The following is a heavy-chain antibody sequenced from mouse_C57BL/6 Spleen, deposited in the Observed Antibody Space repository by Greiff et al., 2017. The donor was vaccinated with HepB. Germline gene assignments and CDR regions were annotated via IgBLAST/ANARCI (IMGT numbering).Heavy chain of an antibody. J-gene: IGHJ3*01. D-gene: IGHD1-1*02. CDR2: IDPETGGT. CDR3: TYYGPRGFAY. CDR1: GYTFTDYE. Sequence: VQLQQSGAELVRPGASVTLSCKASGYTFTDYEMHWVKQTPVHGLEWIGAIDPETGGTAYNQKFKGKAILTADKSSSTAYMELRSLTSEDSAVYYCTYYGPRGFAYWGQGTLVTVSA. V-gene: IGHV1-15*01.